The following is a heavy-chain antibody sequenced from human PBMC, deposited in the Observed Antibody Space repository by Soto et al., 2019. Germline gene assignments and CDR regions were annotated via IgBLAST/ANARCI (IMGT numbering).Heavy chain of an antibody. CDR3: ARRGIAAAGQSNYFDY. Sequence: GESLKISCKGSGYSFTSYWIGWVRQMPGKGLEWMGIIYPGDSDTRYSPSFQGQVTISADKSISTAYLQWSSLKASDTAMYYCARRGIAAAGQSNYFDYWGQGTLVTVSS. J-gene: IGHJ4*02. CDR2: IYPGDSDT. D-gene: IGHD6-13*01. CDR1: GYSFTSYW. V-gene: IGHV5-51*01.